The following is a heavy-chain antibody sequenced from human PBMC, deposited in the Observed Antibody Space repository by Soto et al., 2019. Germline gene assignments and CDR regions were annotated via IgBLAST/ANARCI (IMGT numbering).Heavy chain of an antibody. CDR3: ARAVVDILTGYYPFDY. Sequence: SQTLSLTCAISGDSVSSNSAAWNWISQSPSRGLEWLGRTYYRSKWYNDYAVSVKSRITINPDTSKNQFSLQLNSVTPEDTAVYYCARAVVDILTGYYPFDYWGQGTLVTVSS. CDR1: GDSVSSNSAA. V-gene: IGHV6-1*01. D-gene: IGHD3-9*01. J-gene: IGHJ4*02. CDR2: TYYRSKWYN.